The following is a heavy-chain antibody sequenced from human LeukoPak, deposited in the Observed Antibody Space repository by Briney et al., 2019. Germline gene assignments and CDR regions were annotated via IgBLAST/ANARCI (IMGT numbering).Heavy chain of an antibody. CDR1: GFTFSNAW. Sequence: GGSLRLSCAASGFTFSNAWMSWVRQAPGGGLEWVGRIKSKTNGGTTDYAAPVKGRFTISRDDSKNTLYLQMNSLKTEDTAVYYCTTDRRFSGSSLIFDYWGQGTLVTVSS. CDR2: IKSKTNGGTT. D-gene: IGHD1-26*01. V-gene: IGHV3-15*01. CDR3: TTDRRFSGSSLIFDY. J-gene: IGHJ4*02.